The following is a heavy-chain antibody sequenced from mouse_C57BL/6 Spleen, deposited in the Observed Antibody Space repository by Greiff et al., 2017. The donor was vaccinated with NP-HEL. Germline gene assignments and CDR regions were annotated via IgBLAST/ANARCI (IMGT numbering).Heavy chain of an antibody. CDR3: AKDHYYGSPVYFDY. CDR1: GYTFTDYY. Sequence: VQLQQSGPELVKPGASVKISCKASGYTFTDYYMNWVKQSHGKSLEWIGDINPNNGGTSYNQKFKGKATLTVDKSSSTAYMELRSLTSEDSAVYYCAKDHYYGSPVYFDYWGQGTTLTVSS. CDR2: INPNNGGT. D-gene: IGHD1-1*01. J-gene: IGHJ2*01. V-gene: IGHV1-26*01.